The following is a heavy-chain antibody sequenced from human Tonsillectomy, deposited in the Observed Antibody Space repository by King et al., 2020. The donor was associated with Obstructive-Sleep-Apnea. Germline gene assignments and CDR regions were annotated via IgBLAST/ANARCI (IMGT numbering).Heavy chain of an antibody. CDR1: GYSISSGFY. V-gene: IGHV4-38-2*02. CDR2: LYHSGTT. D-gene: IGHD4-17*01. J-gene: IGHJ5*02. Sequence: VQLQESGPGLVKPSETLSLTCTVSGYSISSGFYWGWIRQPPGKGLEWIGSLYHSGTTYYNPSLKSRVTISVDTSKNQFSLRLSSVTAADTAVYYCAREADYVRWFDPWGQGTLVTVSS. CDR3: AREADYVRWFDP.